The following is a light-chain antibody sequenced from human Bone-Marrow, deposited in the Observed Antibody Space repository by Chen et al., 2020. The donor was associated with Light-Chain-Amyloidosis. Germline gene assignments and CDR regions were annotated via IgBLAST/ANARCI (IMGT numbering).Light chain of an antibody. CDR3: QKYNNAPRIT. J-gene: IGKJ5*01. V-gene: IGKV2-28*01. CDR1: QSLLQSNGNNY. CDR2: LGS. Sequence: EIVMTQSPLSLPVTPGEPASISCRSSQSLLQSNGNNYLDWYLQKPGQSPQLLIYLGSHRASGVPSRFSGSGSGTDFTLTISSLQPEDVATYYCQKYNNAPRITFGQGTRLEIK.